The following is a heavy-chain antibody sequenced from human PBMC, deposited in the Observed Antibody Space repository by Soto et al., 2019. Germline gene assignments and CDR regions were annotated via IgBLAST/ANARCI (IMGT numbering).Heavy chain of an antibody. V-gene: IGHV3-33*01. J-gene: IGHJ5*02. CDR1: GFTFSSYG. D-gene: IGHD5-12*01. CDR3: ARDHWYSGYDSNWFDP. Sequence: GGSLRLSCAASGFTFSSYGMHWVRQAPGKGLEWVAVIWYDGSNKYYADSVKGRFTISRDNSKNTLYLEMNSLRAEDTAVYYCARDHWYSGYDSNWFDPWGQGTLVTVSS. CDR2: IWYDGSNK.